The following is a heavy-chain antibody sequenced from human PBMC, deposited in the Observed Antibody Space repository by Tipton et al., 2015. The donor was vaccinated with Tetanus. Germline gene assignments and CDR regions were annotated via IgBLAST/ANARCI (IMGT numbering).Heavy chain of an antibody. CDR3: ARVQARASPGWFSFGA. V-gene: IGHV4-31*03. CDR2: IYNSGSS. CDR1: GGSISSGGYY. Sequence: TLSLTCTVSGGSISSGGYYWSWIRQHPGKGLEWIGEIYNSGSSYYNPSLKSRVTISVDTSKNQFSLKLNSVTAADTAVRFCARVQARASPGWFSFGAWGQG. J-gene: IGHJ5*02. D-gene: IGHD2-15*01.